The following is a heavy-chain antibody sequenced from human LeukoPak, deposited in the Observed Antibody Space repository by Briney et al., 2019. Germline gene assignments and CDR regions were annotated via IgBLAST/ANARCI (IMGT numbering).Heavy chain of an antibody. CDR2: INHSGST. V-gene: IGHV4-34*01. Sequence: SETLSLTCAVYGGSFSGYYWSWIRQPPGKGLEWIGEINHSGSTNYNPSLKSRVTISVDTSKNQFSLKLSSVTAADTAVYYCAGSYDSSGSSHDYWGQGTLVTVPS. J-gene: IGHJ4*02. CDR1: GGSFSGYY. CDR3: AGSYDSSGSSHDY. D-gene: IGHD3-22*01.